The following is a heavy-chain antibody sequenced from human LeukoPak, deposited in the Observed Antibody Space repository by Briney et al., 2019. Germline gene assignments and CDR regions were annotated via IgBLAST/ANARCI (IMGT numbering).Heavy chain of an antibody. V-gene: IGHV3-64*04. CDR3: ARDQWIFDY. D-gene: IGHD2-2*03. J-gene: IGHJ4*02. CDR1: GFTFSSYA. CDR2: ISSNGGST. Sequence: GGSLRLSCSASGFTFSSYAMHWVRQAPGKGLEYVSAISSNGGSTHYADSVKGRFTISRDNAKNSLYLQMNSLRDEDSAVYYCARDQWIFDYWGQGTLVTVSS.